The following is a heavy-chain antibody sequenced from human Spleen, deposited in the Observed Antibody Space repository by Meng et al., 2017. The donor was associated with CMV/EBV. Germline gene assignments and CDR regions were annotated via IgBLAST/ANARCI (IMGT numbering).Heavy chain of an antibody. J-gene: IGHJ4*02. D-gene: IGHD3-22*01. CDR3: ASPTLRWLNYYDSSGYFDY. CDR2: ISYDGSNK. Sequence: GESLKISCAASGFTFSSYPMHWVRQAPGKGLEWVAVISYDGSNKYYADSVKGRFTISRDNSKNTLYLQMNSLRAEDTAVYYCASPTLRWLNYYDSSGYFDYWGQGTLVTVSS. V-gene: IGHV3-30*04. CDR1: GFTFSSYP.